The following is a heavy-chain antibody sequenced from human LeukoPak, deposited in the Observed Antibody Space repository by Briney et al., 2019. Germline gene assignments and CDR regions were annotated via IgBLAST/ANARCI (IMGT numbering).Heavy chain of an antibody. CDR3: ARELPSVVAGQLATYYFDY. CDR1: GGSISSYY. V-gene: IGHV4-59*01. J-gene: IGHJ4*02. CDR2: IYYSGST. Sequence: SETLSPTCTVSGGSISSYYWSWIRQPPGKGLEWIGYIYYSGSTNYNPSLKSRVTISVDTSKNQFSLKLSSVTAADTAVYYCARELPSVVAGQLATYYFDYWGQGTLVTVSS. D-gene: IGHD6-13*01.